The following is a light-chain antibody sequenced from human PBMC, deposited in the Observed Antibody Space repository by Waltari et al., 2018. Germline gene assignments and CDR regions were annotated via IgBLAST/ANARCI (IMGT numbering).Light chain of an antibody. Sequence: SYVLTQPPSVSVAPGKTASITCGGNNIGSKSVHWYQQKPGQAPVLVIFHNGDRPSAIPGRIYGSNSGDTATLTITSVEAGDEADYYCQVWDRDTDHFVFGTGTKINVL. J-gene: IGLJ1*01. CDR2: HNG. CDR3: QVWDRDTDHFV. V-gene: IGLV3-21*03. CDR1: NIGSKS.